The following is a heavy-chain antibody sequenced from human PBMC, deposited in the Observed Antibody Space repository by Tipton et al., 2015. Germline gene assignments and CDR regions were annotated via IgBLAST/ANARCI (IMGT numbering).Heavy chain of an antibody. Sequence: TLSLTCAVYGGSFSGYYWTWIRQAPGKGLEWIGEINHSGSTNYSPSLKSRVTISVDTSKNQFSLKLSSVTAADTAVYYCARDRYYHSRGMDYWYFDLWGRGTLVTVSS. CDR1: GGSFSGYY. V-gene: IGHV4-34*01. CDR2: INHSGST. J-gene: IGHJ2*01. D-gene: IGHD3-22*01. CDR3: ARDRYYHSRGMDYWYFDL.